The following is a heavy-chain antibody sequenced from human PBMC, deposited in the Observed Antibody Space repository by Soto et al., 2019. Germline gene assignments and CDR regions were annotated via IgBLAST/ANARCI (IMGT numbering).Heavy chain of an antibody. CDR2: INPNSGGT. D-gene: IGHD1-7*01. CDR1: GYTFTDYY. CDR3: ARKLELRGSYYYYYDTEV. V-gene: IGHV1-2*02. J-gene: IGHJ6*04. Sequence: ASVNVSCKASGYTFTDYYMHWVRQAPGQGLEWMGWINPNSGGTNYAQKFQGRVTMTRDTSISTAYMELSGLRSDDTAVYYCARKLELRGSYYYYYDTEVWGKGNTVTVSA.